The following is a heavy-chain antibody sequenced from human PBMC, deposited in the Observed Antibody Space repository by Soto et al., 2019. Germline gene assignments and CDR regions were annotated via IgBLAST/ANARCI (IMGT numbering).Heavy chain of an antibody. CDR3: ARGQIYYDSSGYYPVLYSFDY. CDR1: GGSTSSYY. J-gene: IGHJ4*02. Sequence: PSETLSLTCTVSGGSTSSYYWSWIRQPPGKGLEWIGYIYYSGSTNYNPSLKSRVTISVDTSKNQFSLKLSSVTAADTAVYYCARGQIYYDSSGYYPVLYSFDYWGQGTLVTVSS. CDR2: IYYSGST. V-gene: IGHV4-59*01. D-gene: IGHD3-22*01.